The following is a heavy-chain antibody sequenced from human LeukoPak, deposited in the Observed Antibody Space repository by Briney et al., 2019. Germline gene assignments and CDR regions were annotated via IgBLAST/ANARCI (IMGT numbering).Heavy chain of an antibody. Sequence: SANDGGTYYADSVKGRFTISRDNSKNTLYFEMNSLRAEDTAVYFCAKDQYYGSGSYFTFDIWGQGRMVTVSS. CDR3: AKDQYYGSGSYFTFDI. D-gene: IGHD3-10*01. J-gene: IGHJ3*02. V-gene: IGHV3-23*01. CDR2: SANDGGT.